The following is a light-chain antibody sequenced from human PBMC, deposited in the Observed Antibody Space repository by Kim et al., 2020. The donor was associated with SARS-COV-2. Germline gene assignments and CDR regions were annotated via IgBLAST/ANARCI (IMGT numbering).Light chain of an antibody. Sequence: EIVMTQSPATLSVSPGERATLSCRASQSVSSNLAWYQQKPGQAPRLLIYGASTRATGIPGRFSGSGSGTEFTLTISSLQSEDFAVYYCQQHSRWPLTFGGGTKVDIK. CDR2: GAS. CDR3: QQHSRWPLT. CDR1: QSVSSN. V-gene: IGKV3-15*01. J-gene: IGKJ4*01.